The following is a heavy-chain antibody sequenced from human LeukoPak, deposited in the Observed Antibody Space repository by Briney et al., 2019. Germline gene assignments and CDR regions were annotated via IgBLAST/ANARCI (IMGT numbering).Heavy chain of an antibody. CDR2: LYSSGSS. Sequence: TSETLSLTCTGSGGSISSNTFYWAWIRQSPGKGLEWIGSLYSSGSSYYNPSLRRRVTISVDTSKNQFSLNLTSVTAADSAVYYCATGLGESGNYLGVFDCWGQGTLVTVSS. V-gene: IGHV4-39*01. J-gene: IGHJ4*02. CDR3: ATGLGESGNYLGVFDC. D-gene: IGHD3-16*01. CDR1: GGSISSNTFY.